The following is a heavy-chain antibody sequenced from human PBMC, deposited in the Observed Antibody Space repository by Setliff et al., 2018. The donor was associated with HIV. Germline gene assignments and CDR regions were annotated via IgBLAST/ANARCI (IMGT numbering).Heavy chain of an antibody. CDR1: GFTFATYA. CDR2: ITDSGDST. CDR3: ARDPTARGDAFDI. J-gene: IGHJ3*02. Sequence: GGSLRLSCAASGFTFATYAMNWVRQAPGKGLEWVSTITDSGDSTYYADSVKGRFTISRDNAKNSLYLQMNSLRAEDTAVYYCARDPTARGDAFDIWGQGTMVTVSS. V-gene: IGHV3-23*01. D-gene: IGHD4-17*01.